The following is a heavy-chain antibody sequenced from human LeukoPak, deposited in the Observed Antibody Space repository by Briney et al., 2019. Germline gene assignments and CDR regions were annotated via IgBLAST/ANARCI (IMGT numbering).Heavy chain of an antibody. D-gene: IGHD3-10*01. V-gene: IGHV3-30*04. CDR1: GFTFSSYA. Sequence: PGGSLRLSCAASGFTFSSYAMHWVRQAPGKGLEWVAVISYDGSNKYYADSVKGRFTISRDNSKNTLYLQMNSLRAEDTAVYFCAKRGVVIRVVLVGFHKEAYYFDSWGQGALVIVSS. J-gene: IGHJ4*02. CDR3: AKRGVVIRVVLVGFHKEAYYFDS. CDR2: ISYDGSNK.